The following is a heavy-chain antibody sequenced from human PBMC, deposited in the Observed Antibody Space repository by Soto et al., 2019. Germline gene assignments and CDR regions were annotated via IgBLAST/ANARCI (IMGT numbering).Heavy chain of an antibody. V-gene: IGHV1-18*01. D-gene: IGHD3-10*01. J-gene: IGHJ6*02. CDR3: ARDGAVIWFGELADSALDV. Sequence: QVQLVQSGAEVKSPGASVKVSCKASGYTFSTYGFSWVRQAPGQGLEWVGWISAYNGDTHYAQNLQGRVTMTTNTSTATAYMELRSLKSDDTAVYYCARDGAVIWFGELADSALDVWGQGTTVTVSS. CDR1: GYTFSTYG. CDR2: ISAYNGDT.